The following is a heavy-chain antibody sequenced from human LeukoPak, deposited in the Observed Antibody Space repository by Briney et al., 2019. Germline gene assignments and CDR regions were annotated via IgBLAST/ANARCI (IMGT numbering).Heavy chain of an antibody. Sequence: GGSLRLSCAASGFSFSSYEMNWVRQTPGKGLEWVSSISASGGNTYYADSVKGRFTISRDNFKNTLYLQMNSLRAEDTAVYYCAKNMVRGVIMSSSFDYWGQGTLVTVSS. CDR3: AKNMVRGVIMSSSFDY. V-gene: IGHV3-23*01. CDR1: GFSFSSYE. CDR2: ISASGGNT. J-gene: IGHJ4*02. D-gene: IGHD3-10*01.